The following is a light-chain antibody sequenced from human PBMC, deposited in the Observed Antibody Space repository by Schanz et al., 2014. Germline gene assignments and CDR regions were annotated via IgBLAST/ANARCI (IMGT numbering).Light chain of an antibody. CDR2: ANS. CDR3: ASWDDSLSDLYV. CDR1: SSNIGAGYD. J-gene: IGLJ1*01. V-gene: IGLV1-40*01. Sequence: QSVLTQPPSMSGAPGQRVTISCTGSSSNIGAGYDVHWYQQLPGTAPKLLIYANSNRPSGVPDRFSGSRSGTSASLTISGLRSGDAADYYCASWDDSLSDLYVFGSGTKLTVL.